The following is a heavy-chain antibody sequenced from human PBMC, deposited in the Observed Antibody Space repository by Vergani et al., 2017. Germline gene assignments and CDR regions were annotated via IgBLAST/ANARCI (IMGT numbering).Heavy chain of an antibody. D-gene: IGHD3-22*01. CDR2: ISSSSSTI. V-gene: IGHV3-48*01. CDR1: GFTFSSYS. CDR3: ARDWSTYYDSGWFDP. J-gene: IGHJ5*02. Sequence: EVQLVESGGGLVQPGGSLRLSCAASGFTFSSYSMNWVRQAPGKGLEWVSYISSSSSTIYYADSVKGRFTISRDNAKNSLYLQMNSLRAEDTAVYYCARDWSTYYDSGWFDPWGQGTLVIVSS.